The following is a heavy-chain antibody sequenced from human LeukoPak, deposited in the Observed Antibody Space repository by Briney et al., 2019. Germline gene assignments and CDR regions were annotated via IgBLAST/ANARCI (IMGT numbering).Heavy chain of an antibody. CDR2: INHSGST. CDR3: ARGTPEGYYGSGSYYHRTYYFDY. CDR1: GGSFSGYY. V-gene: IGHV4-34*01. D-gene: IGHD3-10*01. Sequence: PSETLSLTCAVYGGSFSGYYWSWIRQPPGKGLEWIGEINHSGSTNYNPSLKSRVTISVDTSKNQFSLKLSPVTAADTAVYYCARGTPEGYYGSGSYYHRTYYFDYWGQGTLVTVSS. J-gene: IGHJ4*02.